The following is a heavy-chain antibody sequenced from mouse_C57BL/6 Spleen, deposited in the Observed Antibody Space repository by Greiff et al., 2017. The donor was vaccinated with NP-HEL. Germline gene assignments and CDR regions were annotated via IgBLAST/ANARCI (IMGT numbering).Heavy chain of an antibody. CDR1: GFTFSDYY. J-gene: IGHJ2*01. CDR3: ARGLTTVVPYFDY. D-gene: IGHD1-1*01. Sequence: EVMLLESEGGLVRPGSSMKLSCTASGFTFSDYYMAWVRQVPEKGLEWVANINYDGSSTYYLDSLKSRFIISRDNAKNILYLQMSSLKSEDTATYYCARGLTTVVPYFDYWGQGTTLTVSS. CDR2: INYDGSST. V-gene: IGHV5-16*01.